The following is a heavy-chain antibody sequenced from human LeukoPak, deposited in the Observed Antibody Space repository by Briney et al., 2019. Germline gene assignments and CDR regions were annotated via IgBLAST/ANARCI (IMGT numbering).Heavy chain of an antibody. V-gene: IGHV3-21*01. CDR3: ARVMAVAGTFDY. CDR1: GFTVSSNY. CDR2: ISSSSSYI. D-gene: IGHD6-19*01. Sequence: PGGSLRLSCAASGFTVSSNYMSWVRQAPGKGLEWVSSISSSSSYIYYADSVKGRFTISRDNAKNSLYLQMNSLRAEDTAVYYCARVMAVAGTFDYWGQGTLVTVSS. J-gene: IGHJ4*02.